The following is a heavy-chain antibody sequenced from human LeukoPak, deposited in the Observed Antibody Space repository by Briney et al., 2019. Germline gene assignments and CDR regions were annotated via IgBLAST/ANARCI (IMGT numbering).Heavy chain of an antibody. V-gene: IGHV4-59*01. D-gene: IGHD5-18*01. CDR1: GGSISSYY. CDR3: ARLHSYGPYYYYYYMDV. Sequence: SETLSLTCTVSGGSISSYYWSWIRQPPGKGLEWIGYIYYSGSTNYNPSLKSRVTISVDTSKNQFSLKLSSVTAADTAVYYCARLHSYGPYYYYYYMDVWGKGTTVTISS. CDR2: IYYSGST. J-gene: IGHJ6*03.